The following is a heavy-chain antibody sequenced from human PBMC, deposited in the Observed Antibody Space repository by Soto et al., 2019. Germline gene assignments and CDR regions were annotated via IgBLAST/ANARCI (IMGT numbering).Heavy chain of an antibody. D-gene: IGHD2-2*01. CDR2: IYYSGST. Sequence: PSGTLSLPCTVFGGSVNSGSFYWGWVRQPPGKGLECIWYIYYSGSTNYNPSLKSLVTISVDTSKNQFSLKLISVTAADTAVYYCARVPDRWGQGTLVTVSS. CDR1: GGSVNSGSFY. V-gene: IGHV4-61*01. J-gene: IGHJ5*02. CDR3: ARVPDR.